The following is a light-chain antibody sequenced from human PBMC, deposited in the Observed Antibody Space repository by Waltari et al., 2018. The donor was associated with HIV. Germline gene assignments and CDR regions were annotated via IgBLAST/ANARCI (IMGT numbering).Light chain of an antibody. V-gene: IGKV1D-13*01. Sequence: IHLTQSPSSLSASLGDRVTLTCRASQAISTSLAWYQQRPGSPPKLLIYDVSSLDRGVPSRFSGSGFDTHFTLTINGLRAEDFATYHCQQYKNFPITFGRGTRLEIK. CDR3: QQYKNFPIT. J-gene: IGKJ5*01. CDR2: DVS. CDR1: QAISTS.